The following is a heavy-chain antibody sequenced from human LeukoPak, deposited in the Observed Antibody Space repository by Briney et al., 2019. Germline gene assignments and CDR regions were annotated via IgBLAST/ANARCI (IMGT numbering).Heavy chain of an antibody. J-gene: IGHJ4*02. D-gene: IGHD5-24*01. CDR3: ARDASTIRFDY. CDR1: GYTFTSYG. Sequence: ASVKVSCKASGYTFTSYGVSWVRQATGQGLEWMGWITTNTGNPTYAQGFTGRFVFSLDTSVSTAYLQISSLKAEDTAVYYCARDASTIRFDYWGQGTQVTVSS. V-gene: IGHV7-4-1*02. CDR2: ITTNTGNP.